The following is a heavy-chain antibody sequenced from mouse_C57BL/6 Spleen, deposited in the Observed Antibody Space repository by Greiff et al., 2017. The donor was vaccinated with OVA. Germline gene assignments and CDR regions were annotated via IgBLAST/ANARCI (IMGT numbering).Heavy chain of an antibody. Sequence: QVQLQQPGAELVMPGASVKLSCKASGYTFTSYWMHWVKQRPGQGLEWIGMIHPNSGSTNYNEKFKSKATLTVDKSSSTAYMQLSSLTSEDSAVYYCARNEGSNYVPAWFAYWGQGTLVTVSA. D-gene: IGHD2-5*01. CDR2: IHPNSGST. CDR3: ARNEGSNYVPAWFAY. V-gene: IGHV1-64*01. CDR1: GYTFTSYW. J-gene: IGHJ3*01.